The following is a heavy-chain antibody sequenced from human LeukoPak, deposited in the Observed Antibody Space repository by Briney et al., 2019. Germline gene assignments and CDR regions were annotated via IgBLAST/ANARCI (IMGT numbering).Heavy chain of an antibody. CDR3: ARDATTYSSSRGTLDY. CDR1: GYTFTGYY. J-gene: IGHJ4*02. V-gene: IGHV1-2*06. Sequence: ASVKVSCKASGYTFTGYYMHWVRQAPGQGLEWMGRTNPNSGGTNYAQKFQGRVTMTRDTSISTAYMELSRLRSDDTAVYYCARDATTYSSSRGTLDYWGQGTLVTVSS. CDR2: TNPNSGGT. D-gene: IGHD6-13*01.